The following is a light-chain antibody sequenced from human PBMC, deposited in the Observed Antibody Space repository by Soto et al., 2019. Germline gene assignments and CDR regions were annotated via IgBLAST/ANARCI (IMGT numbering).Light chain of an antibody. CDR3: QQYNNWPPKT. CDR1: QSVSSN. J-gene: IGKJ1*01. V-gene: IGKV3-15*01. Sequence: EIVMTQSPATLSVSPGERANLSCRASQSVSSNLAWYQQKPGQAPRLLIYGASTRATGIPARFSGSGSGTEFTLTISSLQSEDFAVYYCQQYNNWPPKTFGQGTKVDIK. CDR2: GAS.